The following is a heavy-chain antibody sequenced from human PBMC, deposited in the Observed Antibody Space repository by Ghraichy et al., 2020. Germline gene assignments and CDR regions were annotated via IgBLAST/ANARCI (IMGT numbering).Heavy chain of an antibody. J-gene: IGHJ6*03. CDR1: GGTFSSYA. Sequence: SVKVSCKASGGTFSSYAISWVRQAPGQGLEWMGGIIPIFGTANYAQKFQGRVTITADESTSTAYMELSSLRSEDTAVYYCATPQLGYCSSTSRDFECTPYYYYMDVWGKGTTVTVSS. CDR2: IIPIFGTA. CDR3: ATPQLGYCSSTSRDFECTPYYYYMDV. V-gene: IGHV1-69*13. D-gene: IGHD2-2*01.